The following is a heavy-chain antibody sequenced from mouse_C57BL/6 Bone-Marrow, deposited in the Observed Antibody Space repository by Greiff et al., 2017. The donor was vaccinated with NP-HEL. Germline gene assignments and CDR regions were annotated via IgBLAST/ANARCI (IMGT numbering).Heavy chain of an antibody. V-gene: IGHV3-6*01. D-gene: IGHD1-1*01. CDR2: ISYDGSN. CDR1: GYSITSGYY. CDR3: AREDNYYGSSYHWYFDV. J-gene: IGHJ1*03. Sequence: EVQLQESGPGLVKPSQSLSLTCSVTGYSITSGYYWNWIRQFPGNKLEWMGYISYDGSNNYNPSLKNRISITRDTSKNQFFLKLNSVTTEDTATYYCAREDNYYGSSYHWYFDVWGTGTTVTVSS.